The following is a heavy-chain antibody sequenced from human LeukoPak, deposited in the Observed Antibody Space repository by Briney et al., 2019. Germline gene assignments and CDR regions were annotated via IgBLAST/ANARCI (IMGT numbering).Heavy chain of an antibody. CDR2: INIDGRST. CDR3: ARDPPVVVAATTYYYYGMDV. CDR1: GFTFTSYW. Sequence: GGSLRLSCAASGFTFTSYWMHWVRQAPGKGLVWVSRINIDGRSTSYAGSVKGRFTISRDNVKNTLYLQMNSLRAEDTALYYCARDPPVVVAATTYYYYGMDVWGQGTTVTVSS. J-gene: IGHJ6*02. D-gene: IGHD2-15*01. V-gene: IGHV3-74*01.